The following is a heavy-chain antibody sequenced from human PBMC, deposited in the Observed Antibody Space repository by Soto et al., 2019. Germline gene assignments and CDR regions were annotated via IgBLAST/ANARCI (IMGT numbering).Heavy chain of an antibody. CDR3: ARDCSGGSCYGYFDY. CDR2: INPSGGST. V-gene: IGHV1-46*01. Sequence: ASVKVSCKASGYTFTSYYMHWMRQAPGQGHEWMGIINPSGGSTSYAQKFQGRVTMTRDTSTSTVYMELSSLRSEDTAVYYCARDCSGGSCYGYFDYWGQGTLVTVSS. CDR1: GYTFTSYY. J-gene: IGHJ4*02. D-gene: IGHD2-15*01.